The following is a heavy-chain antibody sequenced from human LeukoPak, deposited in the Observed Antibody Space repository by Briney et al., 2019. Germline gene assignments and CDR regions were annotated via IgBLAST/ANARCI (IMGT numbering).Heavy chain of an antibody. J-gene: IGHJ4*02. D-gene: IGHD3-22*01. V-gene: IGHV1-18*01. CDR2: ISAYNGNT. Sequence: ASVKVSCKASGYTFTSYGISWVRQAPGQGLEWMGWISAYNGNTNYAQKFQGRVTMTRDTSTSTVYMELSSLRSEDTAVYYCARAPIYYYDSSGYALDYWGQGTLVTVSS. CDR1: GYTFTSYG. CDR3: ARAPIYYYDSSGYALDY.